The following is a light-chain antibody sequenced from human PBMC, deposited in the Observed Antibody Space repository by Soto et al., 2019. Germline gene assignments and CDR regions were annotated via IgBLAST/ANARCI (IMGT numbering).Light chain of an antibody. CDR2: DAS. V-gene: IGKV3-20*01. CDR3: QEYDGAPIT. CDR1: QTVRSNY. J-gene: IGKJ1*01. Sequence: EFVLTQSPGTLSLSPGERATLSCRASQTVRSNYLAWYQQKPGQAPRLLIYDASNRASGMPERFSGSGSGTDFTLTIARLEPEDFAVYYCQEYDGAPITFGLGTKVDIK.